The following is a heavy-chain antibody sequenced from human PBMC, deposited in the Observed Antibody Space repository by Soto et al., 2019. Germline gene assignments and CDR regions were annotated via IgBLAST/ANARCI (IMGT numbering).Heavy chain of an antibody. CDR1: GGSISSYY. V-gene: IGHV4-4*07. CDR3: ARDREFGYSSSSFGYYYGMDV. CDR2: IYTSGST. J-gene: IGHJ6*02. D-gene: IGHD6-6*01. Sequence: SETLSLTCTVSGGSISSYYWSWIRQPAGKGLEWIGRIYTSGSTNYNPSLKSRVTMSVDTSKNQFSLKLSSVTAADTAVYYCARDREFGYSSSSFGYYYGMDVWGQGTTVTVSS.